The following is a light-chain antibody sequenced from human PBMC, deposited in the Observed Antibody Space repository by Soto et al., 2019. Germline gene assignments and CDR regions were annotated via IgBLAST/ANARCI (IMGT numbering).Light chain of an antibody. CDR2: DAS. CDR3: QQRSVWPIT. V-gene: IGKV3-11*01. J-gene: IGKJ5*01. CDR1: QSVRTNY. Sequence: EVVLTQSPATLSVSPGEGVTLSCRASQSVRTNYLAWYQQKRGQAPWLLIYDASHRATGVPARFSGSGSGTDFTLTISGLEPEDFAVYYCQQRSVWPITFGQGTRLEIK.